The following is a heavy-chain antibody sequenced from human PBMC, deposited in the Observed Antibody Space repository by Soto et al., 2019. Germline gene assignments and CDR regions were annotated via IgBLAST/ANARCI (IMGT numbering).Heavy chain of an antibody. V-gene: IGHV1-24*01. Sequence: QVQLVQFGAEVKKPGASVKVSCKVSGYTLTQLSMHWVRQAPGKGLEWMGGFDPEHGETVYAQKFQGRVTMSEDTSTDTAYMELSSLRSEDTAVYYCVREHWKSGVFESWGQGTPVTVSS. D-gene: IGHD1-1*01. J-gene: IGHJ4*02. CDR2: FDPEHGET. CDR1: GYTLTQLS. CDR3: VREHWKSGVFES.